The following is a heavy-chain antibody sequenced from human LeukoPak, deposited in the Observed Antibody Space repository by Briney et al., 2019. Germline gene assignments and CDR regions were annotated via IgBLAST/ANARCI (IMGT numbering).Heavy chain of an antibody. CDR2: INPNSGGT. V-gene: IGHV1-2*02. CDR1: GYTFTGYY. CDR3: ARTPWDYYDSSGYWAAFDI. D-gene: IGHD3-22*01. J-gene: IGHJ3*02. Sequence: ASVKVSCKASGYTFTGYYMHWVRQAPGQGLEWMGWINPNSGGTNYAQKFQGRVTMTRDTSISTAYMELSRLRSDDTAVYYCARTPWDYYDSSGYWAAFDIWGQGTMVTVSS.